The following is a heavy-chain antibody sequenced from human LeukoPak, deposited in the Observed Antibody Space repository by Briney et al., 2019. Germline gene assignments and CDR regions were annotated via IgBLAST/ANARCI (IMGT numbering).Heavy chain of an antibody. CDR2: INPNSGGT. J-gene: IGHJ5*02. Sequence: ASVKVSCKASGYTFTGYYMHWVRQAPGQGLEWMGWINPNSGGTNYAQKFQGRVTMTRDTSISTAYMELSRLRSDDTAVYYCARDLGGRLLWFGESSPFNWFDPWGQGTLVTVSS. CDR1: GYTFTGYY. D-gene: IGHD3-10*01. V-gene: IGHV1-2*02. CDR3: ARDLGGRLLWFGESSPFNWFDP.